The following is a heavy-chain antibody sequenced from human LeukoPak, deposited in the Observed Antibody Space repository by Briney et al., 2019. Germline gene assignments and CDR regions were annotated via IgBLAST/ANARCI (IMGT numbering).Heavy chain of an antibody. V-gene: IGHV1-2*02. D-gene: IGHD2-2*01. CDR2: INPNSGDT. CDR3: ARIRYCGGISCYYIDY. CDR1: GYSFTGYY. Sequence: ASVKVSCKASGYSFTGYYMHWVRQAPGQGLEWMGWINPNSGDTNFAQNFQGRVTMTRDTSISTVYMELSRLRSDDTAFYYCARIRYCGGISCYYIDYWGQGTLVTVSA. J-gene: IGHJ4*02.